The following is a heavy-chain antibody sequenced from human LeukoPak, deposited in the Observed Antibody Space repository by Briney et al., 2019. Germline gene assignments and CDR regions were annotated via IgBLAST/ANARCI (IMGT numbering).Heavy chain of an antibody. CDR2: IYYSGST. V-gene: IGHV4-59*01. CDR1: GGFISSYY. CDR3: ARDPYYYDSSGYYPSFYMDV. Sequence: SETLSLTCAVSGGFISSYYWSWIRQPPGKGLEWIGYIYYSGSTNYNPSLKSRVTISVDTSKNQFSLKLSSVTAADTAVYYCARDPYYYDSSGYYPSFYMDVWGKGTTVTVSS. J-gene: IGHJ6*03. D-gene: IGHD3-22*01.